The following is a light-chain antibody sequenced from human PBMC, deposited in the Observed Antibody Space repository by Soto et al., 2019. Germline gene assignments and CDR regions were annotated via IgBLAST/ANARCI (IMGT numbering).Light chain of an antibody. J-gene: IGKJ1*01. CDR3: QQHNSSPWT. CDR1: QSIGDW. Sequence: DIQMTQSPSTLSASVGDRVTITCRASQSIGDWLAWFQQKPGKAPKLLIYDVSSLESEVSSRFSGSGSGTEFTLTISSLQPDDFATYYCQQHNSSPWTFGQGTKVEIK. CDR2: DVS. V-gene: IGKV1-5*01.